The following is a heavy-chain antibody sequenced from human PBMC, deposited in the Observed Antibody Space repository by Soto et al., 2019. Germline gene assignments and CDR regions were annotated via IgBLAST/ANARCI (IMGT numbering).Heavy chain of an antibody. J-gene: IGHJ4*02. V-gene: IGHV4-30-4*01. CDR3: ARDLLDTTVDYYFDS. CDR2: IYHSGSS. Sequence: PSETLSLTCTVSGGSLSGGTYYWSWIRQPPGKGLEWIGYIYHSGSSQSNPSLKSRVTISIDTSKNQFSLELRSVTAADRAVYYCARDLLDTTVDYYFDSWGPGRLVTVSS. CDR1: GGSLSGGTYY. D-gene: IGHD4-17*01.